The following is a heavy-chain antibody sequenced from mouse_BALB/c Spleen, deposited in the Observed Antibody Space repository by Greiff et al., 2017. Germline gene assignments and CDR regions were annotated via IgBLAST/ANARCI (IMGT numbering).Heavy chain of an antibody. Sequence: VQLQQSGPELVKPGASVKIPCKASGYTFTDFNMDWVKQSHGKSLEWIGDINPNNGGTIYNQKFKGKATLTVDKSSSTAYMELRSLTTEDTAVYYCARVSYYRPAMDYWGQGTSVTVSS. D-gene: IGHD2-14*01. J-gene: IGHJ4*01. V-gene: IGHV1-18*01. CDR3: ARVSYYRPAMDY. CDR2: INPNNGGT. CDR1: GYTFTDFN.